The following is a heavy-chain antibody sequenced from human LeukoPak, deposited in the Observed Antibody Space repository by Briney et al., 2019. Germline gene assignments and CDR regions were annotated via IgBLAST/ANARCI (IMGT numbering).Heavy chain of an antibody. D-gene: IGHD2-2*01. CDR3: ARILGYCSSTSCPSVAFDI. CDR1: GGSFSGYY. Sequence: SETLSLTCAVYGGSFSGYYWSWIRQPPGKGLEWIGEINHSGSTNYNPSLKSRVTISVDTTKNQFSLKLSSVTVADTAVYYCARILGYCSSTSCPSVAFDIWGQGTMVTVSS. V-gene: IGHV4-34*01. CDR2: INHSGST. J-gene: IGHJ3*02.